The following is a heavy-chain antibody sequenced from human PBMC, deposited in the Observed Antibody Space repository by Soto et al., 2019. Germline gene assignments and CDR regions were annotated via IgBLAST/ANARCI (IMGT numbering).Heavy chain of an antibody. CDR1: GFTFSSYG. Sequence: PGGSLRLSCAASGFTFSSYGMHWVRQAPGKGLEWVAVIWYDGSNKYYADSVKGRFTISRDNSKNTLYLQMNSLRAEDTAVYYCAREGDNSSSWYGYYYYYYGMDGWGQGTTVTVSS. CDR3: AREGDNSSSWYGYYYYYYGMDG. CDR2: IWYDGSNK. D-gene: IGHD6-13*01. V-gene: IGHV3-33*01. J-gene: IGHJ6*02.